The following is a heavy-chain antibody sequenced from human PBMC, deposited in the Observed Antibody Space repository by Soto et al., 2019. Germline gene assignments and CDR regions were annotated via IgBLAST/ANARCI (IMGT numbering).Heavy chain of an antibody. CDR3: ARYEIKRWSFVGSFDQ. Sequence: VQLVESGGGAVQPGRSLRLSCVASGFSISNYGMHWVRQTPGRGLEWVAVIWFDGRNIAYRESVKGRFTVSRDNSNNMVYLQMDSLGVEDTAVYYCARYEIKRWSFVGSFDQWGQGTVVTVSS. V-gene: IGHV3-33*01. D-gene: IGHD2-8*01. CDR1: GFSISNYG. J-gene: IGHJ4*02. CDR2: IWFDGRNI.